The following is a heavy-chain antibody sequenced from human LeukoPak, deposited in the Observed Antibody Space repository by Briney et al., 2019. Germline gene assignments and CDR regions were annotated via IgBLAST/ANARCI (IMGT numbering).Heavy chain of an antibody. D-gene: IGHD1-26*01. CDR1: GYTFTSYD. V-gene: IGHV1-18*01. J-gene: IGHJ4*02. CDR3: ARVGVGATPPYYFDY. CDR2: ISTYNGNT. Sequence: SAKVSRKASGYTFTSYDNSWVRQAPRPRLEGMGWISTYNGNTNYAQNLQGRVTMTTDTATSTAYMELRSLRSDDTGVYYCARVGVGATPPYYFDYWGEGTLVTVSS.